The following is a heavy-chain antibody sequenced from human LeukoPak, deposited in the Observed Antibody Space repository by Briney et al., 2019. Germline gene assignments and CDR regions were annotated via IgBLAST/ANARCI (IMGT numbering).Heavy chain of an antibody. Sequence: ASVKVSCKASGYTFTNYYMHWVRQAPGQGLEWMGLLNPTGGGTSYAQKFQGRVTMTRDTSIITAYMELSSLRSDDTAVYYCARDRKIWFGELLWGILDYWGQGTLVTVSS. D-gene: IGHD3-10*01. CDR3: ARDRKIWFGELLWGILDY. V-gene: IGHV1-46*01. CDR2: LNPTGGGT. J-gene: IGHJ4*02. CDR1: GYTFTNYY.